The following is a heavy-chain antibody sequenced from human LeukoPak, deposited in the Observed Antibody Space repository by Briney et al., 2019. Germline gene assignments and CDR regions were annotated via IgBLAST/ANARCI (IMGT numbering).Heavy chain of an antibody. V-gene: IGHV4-59*08. CDR3: ASRTYYASGPDY. Sequence: SETLSLTCTVSGGSISSYYWSWIRQPPGKGLEWIGYFYYRGTSNYNPSLKSRVTISADTSKSQLSLKLTSVTAADTAVYYCASRTYYASGPDYWGQGTLVTVTS. D-gene: IGHD3-10*01. CDR2: FYYRGTS. J-gene: IGHJ4*02. CDR1: GGSISSYY.